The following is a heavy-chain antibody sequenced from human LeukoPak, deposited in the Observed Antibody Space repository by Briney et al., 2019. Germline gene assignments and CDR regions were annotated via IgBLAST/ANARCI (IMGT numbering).Heavy chain of an antibody. CDR1: GFTFSSYS. Sequence: GGSLRLSCAASGFTFSSYSMNWVRQAPGKGLEWVSYISSSSSIIYYADSVKGRFTISRDNAKNSLYLRMNSLRAEDTAVYYCARDSSGYFHWFDPWGEGTLVTVSS. CDR2: ISSSSSII. V-gene: IGHV3-48*04. CDR3: ARDSSGYFHWFDP. J-gene: IGHJ5*02. D-gene: IGHD3-22*01.